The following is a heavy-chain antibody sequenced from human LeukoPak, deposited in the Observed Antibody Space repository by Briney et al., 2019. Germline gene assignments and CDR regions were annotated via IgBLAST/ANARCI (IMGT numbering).Heavy chain of an antibody. Sequence: ASVKVSCKASGGTFSSYAISWVRQAPGQGLEWMGRIIPILGIANYAQKFQGRVTITADKSTSTAYMELSSLRSEDTAVYYCARDGSSISRNWFDPWGQGTLVTVSS. CDR1: GGTFSSYA. J-gene: IGHJ5*02. CDR3: ARDGSSISRNWFDP. V-gene: IGHV1-69*04. CDR2: IIPILGIA. D-gene: IGHD2-2*01.